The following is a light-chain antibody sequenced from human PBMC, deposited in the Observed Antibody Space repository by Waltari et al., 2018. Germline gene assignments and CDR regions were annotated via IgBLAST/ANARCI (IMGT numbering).Light chain of an antibody. CDR1: SSNIGSNT. Sequence: QSVLTQPPSASGTPGQRVTISCSGSSSNIGSNTVNWYQQLPGTAPTLLIYSNNQRPSGVPDRVSGSKSGTSASLAISGLPSEDEADYYCAAWDDSLNGVVFGGGTKLTVL. J-gene: IGLJ2*01. CDR3: AAWDDSLNGVV. V-gene: IGLV1-44*01. CDR2: SNN.